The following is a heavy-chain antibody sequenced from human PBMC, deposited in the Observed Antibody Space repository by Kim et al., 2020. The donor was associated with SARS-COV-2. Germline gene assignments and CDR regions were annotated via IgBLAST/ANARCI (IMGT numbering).Heavy chain of an antibody. V-gene: IGHV3-48*02. Sequence: GGSLRLSCAASGFTFSSYSMNWVRQAPGKGLEWVSYISSSSSTIYYADSVKGRFTISRDNAKNSLYLQMNSLRDEDTAVYYCARAKVAAGPNWFDPWGQGTLVTVSS. CDR1: GFTFSSYS. J-gene: IGHJ5*02. D-gene: IGHD6-13*01. CDR3: ARAKVAAGPNWFDP. CDR2: ISSSSSTI.